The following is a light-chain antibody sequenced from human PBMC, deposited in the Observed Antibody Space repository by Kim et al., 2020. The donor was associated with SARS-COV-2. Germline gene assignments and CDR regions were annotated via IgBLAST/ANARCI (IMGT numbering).Light chain of an antibody. Sequence: EIVMTQSPATLSLSPGERATLSCRASQSVSSDLAWYQQKPGQAPRLLIYGASTRATGIPARFSGSGSGTEFTLTISSLQSEDFAVYYCQQYNKWPRYTFGQGPKLE. J-gene: IGKJ2*01. V-gene: IGKV3-15*01. CDR1: QSVSSD. CDR2: GAS. CDR3: QQYNKWPRYT.